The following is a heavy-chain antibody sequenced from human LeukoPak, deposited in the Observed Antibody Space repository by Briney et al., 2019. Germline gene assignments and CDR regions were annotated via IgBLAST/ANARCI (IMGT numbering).Heavy chain of an antibody. CDR3: ARVGDIVVVPAYNWFDP. CDR1: GGSFSGCY. Sequence: PSETLSLTCAVYGGSFSGCYWSWIRQPPGKGLEWIGEINHSGSTNYNPSLKSRVTISVDTSKNQFSLKLSSVTAADTAVYYCARVGDIVVVPAYNWFDPWGQGTLVTVSS. D-gene: IGHD2-2*01. V-gene: IGHV4-34*01. CDR2: INHSGST. J-gene: IGHJ5*02.